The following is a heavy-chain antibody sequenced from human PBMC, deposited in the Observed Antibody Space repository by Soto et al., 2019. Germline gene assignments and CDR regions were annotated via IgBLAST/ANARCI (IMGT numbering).Heavy chain of an antibody. CDR3: ARPHYCSDTSCYEAFDY. D-gene: IGHD2-2*01. CDR2: IYYIGST. Sequence: QLQLQESGPGLVRPSETLSLTCTVSGGSISSSNYYWGWIRQPPGKGLGGIGSIYYIGSTYYNPSLKSRVTISVDTSKNQFSLKLSSVTAADTAVYYCARPHYCSDTSCYEAFDYWGQGTLVTVSS. J-gene: IGHJ4*02. V-gene: IGHV4-39*01. CDR1: GGSISSSNYY.